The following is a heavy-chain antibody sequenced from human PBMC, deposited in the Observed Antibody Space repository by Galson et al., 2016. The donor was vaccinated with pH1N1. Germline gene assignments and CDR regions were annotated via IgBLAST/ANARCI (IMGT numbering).Heavy chain of an antibody. Sequence: SLRLSCPASGLTLSTYWMSWVRQAPGKGLEWVANIKQDGSVKYYLDSVKGRFTISRDNAKNSVYLQMNSLRVEDTALYYCARAIGVAEASWGQGTLVTVSS. V-gene: IGHV3-7*01. J-gene: IGHJ4*02. CDR1: GLTLSTYW. CDR3: ARAIGVAEAS. CDR2: IKQDGSVK. D-gene: IGHD6-13*01.